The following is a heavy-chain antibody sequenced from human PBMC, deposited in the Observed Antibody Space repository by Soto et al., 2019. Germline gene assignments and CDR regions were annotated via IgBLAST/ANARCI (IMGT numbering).Heavy chain of an antibody. CDR2: IGRRSDI. V-gene: IGHV3-21*01. J-gene: IGHJ6*02. D-gene: IGHD2-21*02. Sequence: GSLRLSCAASGFTFSSYGMHWVRQAPGKGLEWVSSIGRRSDIYYADSVKGRFTISRDNAKNSVSLQMNSLRDEDTAVYYCTREETAWPLAYGLDVWGQGTTVTVSS. CDR1: GFTFSSYG. CDR3: TREETAWPLAYGLDV.